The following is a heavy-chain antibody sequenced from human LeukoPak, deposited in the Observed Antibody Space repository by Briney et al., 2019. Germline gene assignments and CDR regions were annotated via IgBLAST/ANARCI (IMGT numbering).Heavy chain of an antibody. Sequence: GGSLRLSCAASGFTFSDYYMSWIRQAPGKGLEWVSYISSSGSTIYYADPVKGRFTISRDNAKNSLYLQMNSLRAEDTAVYYCARPPGSSGYYYPFDYWGQGTLVTVSS. D-gene: IGHD3-22*01. J-gene: IGHJ4*02. CDR1: GFTFSDYY. V-gene: IGHV3-11*04. CDR3: ARPPGSSGYYYPFDY. CDR2: ISSSGSTI.